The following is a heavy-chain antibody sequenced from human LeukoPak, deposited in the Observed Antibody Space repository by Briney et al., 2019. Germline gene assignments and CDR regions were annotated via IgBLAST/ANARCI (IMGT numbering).Heavy chain of an antibody. CDR2: IYYSGST. CDR1: GGSISSYY. D-gene: IGHD3-9*01. CDR3: ARVRGYDILTGYFDY. V-gene: IGHV4-59*01. J-gene: IGHJ4*02. Sequence: SETLSLTCTVSGGSISSYYWSWIRQPPGKGLGWIGYIYYSGSTNYNPSLKSRVTISVDTSKNQFSLKLSSVTAADTAVYYCARVRGYDILTGYFDYWGQGTLVTVSS.